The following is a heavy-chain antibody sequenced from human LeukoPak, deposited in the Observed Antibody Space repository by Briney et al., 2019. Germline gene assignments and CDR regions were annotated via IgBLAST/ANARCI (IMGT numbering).Heavy chain of an antibody. J-gene: IGHJ3*02. D-gene: IGHD5-18*01. Sequence: ASVKVSCKASGYTFTSYGISWVRQAPGQGLEWMGWISAYNGNTNYAQKLQGRVTMTTDTSTSTAYMELRSLRSDDTAVYYCARKLDTAPIGRTLGWDAFDIWGQGTKVTVSS. CDR3: ARKLDTAPIGRTLGWDAFDI. V-gene: IGHV1-18*01. CDR1: GYTFTSYG. CDR2: ISAYNGNT.